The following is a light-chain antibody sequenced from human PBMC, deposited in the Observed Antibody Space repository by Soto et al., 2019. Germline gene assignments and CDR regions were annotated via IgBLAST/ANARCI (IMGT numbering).Light chain of an antibody. V-gene: IGKV3-20*01. CDR1: QSVCHMF. CDR3: HQYASSFGT. CDR2: DAY. Sequence: EIVLTQSPDTLSLSPGDRATLSCRASQSVCHMFLAWFQHKPGQAPRLLIFDAYRRATGIPDRFSGSGSGTNFALTISRLEPEDFALYYCHQYASSFGTFGQGTKVEIK. J-gene: IGKJ1*01.